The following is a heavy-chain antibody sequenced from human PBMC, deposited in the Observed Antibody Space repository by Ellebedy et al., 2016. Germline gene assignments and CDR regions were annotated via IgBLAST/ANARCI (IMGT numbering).Heavy chain of an antibody. CDR2: IKSKARNYAT. V-gene: IGHV3-73*01. D-gene: IGHD1-1*01. J-gene: IGHJ4*02. CDR3: TRLALDADVVFDY. Sequence: GGSLRLSXAASGFTFSGSDMHWVRQASGKGLEWVGRIKSKARNYATVYAASVKGRFTISRDDSKSTAFLQMNSLKTEDTAVYYCTRLALDADVVFDYWGQGTLVTVSS. CDR1: GFTFSGSD.